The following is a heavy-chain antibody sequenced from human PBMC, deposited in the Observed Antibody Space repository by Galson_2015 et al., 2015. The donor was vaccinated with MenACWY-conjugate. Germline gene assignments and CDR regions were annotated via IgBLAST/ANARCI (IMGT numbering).Heavy chain of an antibody. CDR2: IKQDGSEK. CDR3: AVVRAVAGNRCFQH. D-gene: IGHD6-19*01. Sequence: SLRLSCAASGFTFSSYWMSWVRQAPGKGLEWVANIKQDGSEKYYVDSVKGRFTISRDNAKNSLYLQMNSLRAEDTAVYYCAVVRAVAGNRCFQHWGQGTLVTVSS. CDR1: GFTFSSYW. V-gene: IGHV3-7*03. J-gene: IGHJ1*01.